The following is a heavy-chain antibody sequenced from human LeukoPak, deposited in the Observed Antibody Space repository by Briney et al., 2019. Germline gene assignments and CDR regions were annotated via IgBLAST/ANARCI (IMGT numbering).Heavy chain of an antibody. D-gene: IGHD5-24*01. CDR3: ARVEWEMATIN. Sequence: GGSLRLSCAASGFTFDDYGMSWVRQAPGKGLEWVSGINWNGGSTGYADSVKGRFTISRDSAKNSLYLQMNSLRAEDTAVYYCARVEWEMATINWGQGTLVTVSS. V-gene: IGHV3-20*04. CDR1: GFTFDDYG. CDR2: INWNGGST. J-gene: IGHJ4*02.